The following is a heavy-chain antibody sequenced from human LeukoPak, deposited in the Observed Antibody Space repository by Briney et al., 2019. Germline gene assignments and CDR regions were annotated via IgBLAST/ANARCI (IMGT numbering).Heavy chain of an antibody. CDR3: ARDREDYSNVWFDP. Sequence: GGSLRLSCAASGFTFSSYAMSWVRQAPGKGLEWVSSISSSSSYIYYADSVKGRFTISRDNAKNSLYLQMNSLRAEDTAVYYCARDREDYSNVWFDPWGQGTLVTVSS. CDR2: ISSSSSYI. D-gene: IGHD2-15*01. CDR1: GFTFSSYA. J-gene: IGHJ5*02. V-gene: IGHV3-21*01.